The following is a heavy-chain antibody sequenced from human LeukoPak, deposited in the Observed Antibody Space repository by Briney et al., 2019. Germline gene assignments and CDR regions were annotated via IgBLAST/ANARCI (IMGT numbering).Heavy chain of an antibody. CDR1: GRTFSSYA. J-gene: IGHJ4*02. Sequence: ASVKVSCKASGRTFSSYAISWVRLAPGQGLEWMGGIIPIFGTANCAQKFQGRVTITADKSTSTAYMELSSLRSEDTAVYYCAKDQGGSGPTANFDYWGQGTLVTVSS. D-gene: IGHD2-15*01. CDR3: AKDQGGSGPTANFDY. V-gene: IGHV1-69*06. CDR2: IIPIFGTA.